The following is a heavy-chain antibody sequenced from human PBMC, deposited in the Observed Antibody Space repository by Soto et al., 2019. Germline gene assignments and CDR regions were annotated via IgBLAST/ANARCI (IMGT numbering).Heavy chain of an antibody. J-gene: IGHJ3*02. V-gene: IGHV1-18*01. Sequence: ASVKVSCKASGYTFTSYGISWVRQAPGQGLEWMGWISAYNGNTNYAQKLQGRVTMTTDTSTSTAYMELRSLRSDDTAVYYCARDFDILTGYFLPHLIFDIWGQGTMVTVSS. CDR3: ARDFDILTGYFLPHLIFDI. CDR1: GYTFTSYG. CDR2: ISAYNGNT. D-gene: IGHD3-9*01.